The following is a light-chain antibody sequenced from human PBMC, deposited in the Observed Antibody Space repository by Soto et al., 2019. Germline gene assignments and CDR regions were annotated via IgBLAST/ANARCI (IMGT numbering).Light chain of an antibody. Sequence: DIQMTQSPSSLSASVGDRVTITCQASQDISNYLNWYQQKPGKAPKLLIYDASNLETGVPSRFSGSASGTEFTLTITSLQPDDFATYYCQQYSSFPWTFGQGTKVEV. CDR1: QDISNY. CDR2: DAS. V-gene: IGKV1-33*01. J-gene: IGKJ1*01. CDR3: QQYSSFPWT.